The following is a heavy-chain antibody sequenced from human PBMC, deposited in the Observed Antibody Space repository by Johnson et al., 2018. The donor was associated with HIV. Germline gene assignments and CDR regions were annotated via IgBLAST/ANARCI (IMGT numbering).Heavy chain of an antibody. J-gene: IGHJ3*02. CDR3: ARDPRSSSWYYYSNDAFDI. D-gene: IGHD6-13*01. V-gene: IGHV3-11*04. CDR2: ISSSGSTI. CDR1: GFTFSDYY. Sequence: QVQLVESGGGVVQPGGSLRLSCAASGFTFSDYYMSWIRQAPGKGLEWVSYISSSGSTIYYADPVKGRFTISRDNAKNSLYLQMNSLRAEDTAVYYCARDPRSSSWYYYSNDAFDIWGQGTMVTVSS.